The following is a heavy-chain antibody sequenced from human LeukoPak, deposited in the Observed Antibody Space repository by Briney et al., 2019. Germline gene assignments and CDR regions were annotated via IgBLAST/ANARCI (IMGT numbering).Heavy chain of an antibody. CDR1: GYTFTSYY. V-gene: IGHV1-46*01. CDR2: INPSGGST. D-gene: IGHD6-13*01. CDR3: ARSYSSSWYEVEPRNWFDP. Sequence: GASVRVSCKASGYTFTSYYMHWVRQAPGQGLEWMGIINPSGGSTSYAQKFQGRVTMTRDMSTSTVYMELSSLRSEDTAVYYCARSYSSSWYEVEPRNWFDPWGQGTLVTVSS. J-gene: IGHJ5*02.